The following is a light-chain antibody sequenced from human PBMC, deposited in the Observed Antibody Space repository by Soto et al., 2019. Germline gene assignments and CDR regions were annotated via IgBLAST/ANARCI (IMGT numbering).Light chain of an antibody. CDR2: LNNDGSH. CDR3: QTWGTGFQV. Sequence: QLVLTQSPSASASLGASVKLTCTLSSGHSSYAIARHQKQPGKGPRYLMDLNNDGSHTKGDGIPDRFSGSSSGAERYLIISSLQSEDEADYYCQTWGTGFQVFGGGTKLTVL. J-gene: IGLJ2*01. CDR1: SGHSSYA. V-gene: IGLV4-69*01.